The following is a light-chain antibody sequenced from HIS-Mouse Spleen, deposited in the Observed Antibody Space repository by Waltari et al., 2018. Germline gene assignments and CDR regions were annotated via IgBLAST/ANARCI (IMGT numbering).Light chain of an antibody. V-gene: IGLV2-14*01. J-gene: IGLJ2*01. CDR1: XSDVAGXXX. CDR2: EVS. CDR3: SSYTSSSTVV. Sequence: QSALTQPASVSGSPGQSITXXRTAXXSDVAGXXXVSWYQHHPGKAPKLMIYEVSNRPSGVSXRFSGSXSGNTASLTISGLQAEDEADYYCSSYTSSSTVVFGGGTKLTVL.